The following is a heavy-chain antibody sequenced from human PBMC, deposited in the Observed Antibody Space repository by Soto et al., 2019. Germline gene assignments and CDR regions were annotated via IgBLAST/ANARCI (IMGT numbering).Heavy chain of an antibody. V-gene: IGHV3-73*01. J-gene: IGHJ6*02. CDR3: TRNYDYSNYGPRSSYAQYYYGMDV. D-gene: IGHD4-4*01. Sequence: GGSLRLSCAASGFTFSGSAMHWVRQASGKGLEWVGRIRSKANSYATAYAASVKGRFTISRDDSKNTAYLQRNSLKTEDTAVYYCTRNYDYSNYGPRSSYAQYYYGMDVWGQGTTVTVSS. CDR1: GFTFSGSA. CDR2: IRSKANSYAT.